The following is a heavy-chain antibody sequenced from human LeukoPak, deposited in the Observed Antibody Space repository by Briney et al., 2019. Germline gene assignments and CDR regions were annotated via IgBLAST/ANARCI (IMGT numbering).Heavy chain of an antibody. V-gene: IGHV4-38-2*01. J-gene: IGHJ4*02. CDR3: ARTGSFLEWLYSFDY. CDR1: GYSISSGYY. D-gene: IGHD3-3*01. CDR2: IYHSGST. Sequence: SETLSLTCAVSGYSISSGYYWGWIRQPPGKGLEWIGSIYHSGSTYYNPSLKSRVTISVDTSKNQFSLKLSFVTAAGTAVYYCARTGSFLEWLYSFDYWGQGTLVTVSS.